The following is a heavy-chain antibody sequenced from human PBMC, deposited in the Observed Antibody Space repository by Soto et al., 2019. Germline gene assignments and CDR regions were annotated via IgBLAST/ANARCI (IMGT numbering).Heavy chain of an antibody. CDR1: GVSFSRYG. V-gene: IGHV3-33*01. J-gene: IGHJ3*01. D-gene: IGHD3-22*01. CDR3: ASDRITIILVASDAFDL. CDR2: LWYDVSNK. Sequence: PGGSLRLSCAASGVSFSRYGMDWVSQAKGKGLEWVAVLWYDVSNKYYADSVKCRFTISRDNSKNTLYLQMNSLRAEDTAVYYCASDRITIILVASDAFDLWGQGTTVTV.